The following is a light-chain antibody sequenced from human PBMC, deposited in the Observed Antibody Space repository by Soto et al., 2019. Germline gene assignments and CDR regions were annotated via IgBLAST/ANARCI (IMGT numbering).Light chain of an antibody. CDR2: EVT. Sequence: QSALTQPASVSGSPGQSITISCTGTSSDVGGYNFVSWYLQYPGKAPRLVMYEVTNRPSGISNRFSGSKSGNTASLSISGLQAEDEADYYCMSYTSSNTWVFGGGTQLTVL. J-gene: IGLJ3*02. CDR3: MSYTSSNTWV. CDR1: SSDVGGYNF. V-gene: IGLV2-14*01.